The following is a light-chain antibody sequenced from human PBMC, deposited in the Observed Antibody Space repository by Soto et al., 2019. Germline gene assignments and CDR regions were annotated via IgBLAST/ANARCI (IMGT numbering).Light chain of an antibody. V-gene: IGKV1D-12*01. CDR2: LAY. J-gene: IGKJ4*01. CDR1: QDIRSY. CDR3: QQGYSFPLT. Sequence: DIQMTQSPSSVSASVGDRVTITCRASQDIRSYLAWYQQTPGKAPKLLIYLAYRLQSGVPSRFSGSGSGTDFSLTISSLQPEDFATYFCQQGYSFPLTFGGGTKVEIK.